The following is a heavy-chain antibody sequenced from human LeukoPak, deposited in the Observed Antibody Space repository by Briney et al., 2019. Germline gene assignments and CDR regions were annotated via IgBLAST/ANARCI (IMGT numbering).Heavy chain of an antibody. V-gene: IGHV4-39*07. Sequence: SETLSLTCTVSGGSISSSSYYWGWIRQPPGKGLEWIGSIYYSGSTYYNPSLKSRVTISVDTSKNQFSLKLSSVTAADTAVYYCARSVYGSGSYRDYWGQGTLVTVSS. CDR2: IYYSGST. CDR1: GGSISSSSYY. D-gene: IGHD3-10*01. J-gene: IGHJ4*02. CDR3: ARSVYGSGSYRDY.